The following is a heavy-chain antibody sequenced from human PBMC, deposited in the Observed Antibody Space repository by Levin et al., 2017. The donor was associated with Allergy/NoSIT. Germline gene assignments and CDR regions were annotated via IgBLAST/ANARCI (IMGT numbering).Heavy chain of an antibody. Sequence: SQTLSLTCFVSGDSIDSETSYWGWIRHPPGRGLEWIGSLSYSLTTYYNPSLKSRATISVDTAKNQLSLNLNSVTAADTAMYACARLGIVAAAPYTVNRWGQGTLVTVSS. CDR3: ARLGIVAAAPYTVNR. V-gene: IGHV4-39*07. D-gene: IGHD1-26*01. CDR1: GDSIDSETSY. CDR2: LSYSLTT. J-gene: IGHJ5*02.